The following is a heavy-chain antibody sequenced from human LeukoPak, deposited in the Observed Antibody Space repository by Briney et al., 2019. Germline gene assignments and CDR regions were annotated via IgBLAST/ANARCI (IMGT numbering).Heavy chain of an antibody. Sequence: PGGCLRLSCEVSGFTFSDHYMSWIRPAPGKRLEWVSYISSGSTYTNYADSVEGRFTISRDNAKNSLYLQMNSLRAEDTAVYYCARGDYGGDYYDYWGQGTLVTVSS. CDR1: GFTFSDHY. V-gene: IGHV3-11*05. CDR2: ISSGSTYT. J-gene: IGHJ4*02. CDR3: ARGDYGGDYYDY. D-gene: IGHD4-23*01.